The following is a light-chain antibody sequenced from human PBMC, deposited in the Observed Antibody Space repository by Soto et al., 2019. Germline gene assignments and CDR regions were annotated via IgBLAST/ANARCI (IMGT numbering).Light chain of an antibody. CDR1: QSVSSY. Sequence: EIVLTQSPATLSLSPGERATLSCRASQSVSSYLAWYQQKPGQAPRLLIYDASNRATGIPARFSGSGSGTDLTLTISSLEPEDFAVYFCQQRSNWITFGQGTRL. CDR2: DAS. J-gene: IGKJ5*01. V-gene: IGKV3-11*01. CDR3: QQRSNWIT.